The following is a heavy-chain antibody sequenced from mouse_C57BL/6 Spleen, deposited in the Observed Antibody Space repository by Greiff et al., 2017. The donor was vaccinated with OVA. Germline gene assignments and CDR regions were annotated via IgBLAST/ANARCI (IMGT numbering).Heavy chain of an antibody. Sequence: VQLQQSGPGLVKPSQSLSLTCSVTGYSITSGYYWNWIRQFPGNKLEWMGYISYDGSNNYNPSLKNRISITRDTSKNQFFLKLNSVTTEDTATYYCAREGDYWCQGTTLTVSS. V-gene: IGHV3-6*01. J-gene: IGHJ2*01. CDR2: ISYDGSN. CDR3: AREGDY. CDR1: GYSITSGYY.